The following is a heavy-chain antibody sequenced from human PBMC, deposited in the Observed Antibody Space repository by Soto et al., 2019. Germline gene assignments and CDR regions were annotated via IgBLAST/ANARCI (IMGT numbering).Heavy chain of an antibody. V-gene: IGHV4-31*03. Sequence: PSETLSLTCTVPGGSISSGGYYWSWIRQHPGKGLEWIGYIYYSGSTYYNPSLKSRVTISVDTSKNQFSLKLSSVTAADTAVYYCARDNSQNYGTPAASSWFHPWGQGTPVTVSS. D-gene: IGHD2-15*01. CDR1: GGSISSGGYY. J-gene: IGHJ5*02. CDR2: IYYSGST. CDR3: ARDNSQNYGTPAASSWFHP.